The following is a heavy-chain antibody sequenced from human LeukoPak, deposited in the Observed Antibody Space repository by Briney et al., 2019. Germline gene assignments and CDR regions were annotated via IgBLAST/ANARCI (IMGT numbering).Heavy chain of an antibody. Sequence: ASVKVSCKASGYTFTSYGISWVRQAPGQGLEWMGWISAYNGNTNYAQKLQGRVTMTTDTSTSTAYMELRSLRSDDTAVYYCASQICSSSSCYLYFDYWGQGTLVTVSS. CDR3: ASQICSSSSCYLYFDY. V-gene: IGHV1-18*01. D-gene: IGHD2-2*01. CDR2: ISAYNGNT. J-gene: IGHJ4*02. CDR1: GYTFTSYG.